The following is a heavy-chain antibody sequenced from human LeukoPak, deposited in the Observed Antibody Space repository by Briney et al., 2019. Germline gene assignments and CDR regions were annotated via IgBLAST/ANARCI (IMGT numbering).Heavy chain of an antibody. V-gene: IGHV1-69*13. CDR3: ARDHRRDGYNWLVYYFDY. CDR1: GGTFSSYA. Sequence: SVKVSCKASGGTFSSYAISWVRQAPGQGLEWMGGIIPISGTANYAQKFQGRVTITADESTSTAYMELSSLRSEDTAVYYCARDHRRDGYNWLVYYFDYWGQGTLVTVSS. CDR2: IIPISGTA. J-gene: IGHJ4*02. D-gene: IGHD5-24*01.